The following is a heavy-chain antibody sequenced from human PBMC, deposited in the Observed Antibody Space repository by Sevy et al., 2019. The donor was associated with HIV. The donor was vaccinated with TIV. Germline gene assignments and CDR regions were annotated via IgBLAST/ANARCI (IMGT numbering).Heavy chain of an antibody. Sequence: ASVKVSCKASGYTFTSYGIRWVRQAPGQGLEWMGWISAYNGNTNYAQKLQGRVTMTTDTSTSTAYMELRSLRSDDTAVYYCARARGVIIQAGFDPWGQGTLVTVSS. J-gene: IGHJ5*02. CDR2: ISAYNGNT. CDR3: ARARGVIIQAGFDP. CDR1: GYTFTSYG. V-gene: IGHV1-18*01. D-gene: IGHD3-10*01.